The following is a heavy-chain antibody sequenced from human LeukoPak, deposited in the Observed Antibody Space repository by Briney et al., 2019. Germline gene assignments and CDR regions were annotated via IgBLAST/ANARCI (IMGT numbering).Heavy chain of an antibody. CDR1: GYSFTSYW. D-gene: IGHD5-18*01. J-gene: IGHJ4*02. CDR3: ARVPRGYTYNYFGY. V-gene: IGHV5-10-1*01. Sequence: GESPKISCKGSGYSFTSYWISWVRQMPGKGLEWMGRIDPSDSYTNYSPSFQGHVTISADKSISTAFLQWSSLKASDTAIYYCARVPRGYTYNYFGYWGQGTLVTVSS. CDR2: IDPSDSYT.